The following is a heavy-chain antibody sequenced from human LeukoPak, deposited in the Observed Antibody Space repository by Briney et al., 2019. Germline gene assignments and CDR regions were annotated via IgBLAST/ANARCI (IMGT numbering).Heavy chain of an antibody. D-gene: IGHD6-19*01. Sequence: PGGSLRLSCAASGFTFSSYWMSWVRQAPGKGLEWVANIKQDGSEKYYVDSVKGRFTISRDNAKNSLYLQMNSLRAEDTAVYYCARVPNEARGQWLATPTSLDYWGQGTLVTVSS. CDR1: GFTFSSYW. CDR3: ARVPNEARGQWLATPTSLDY. V-gene: IGHV3-7*01. J-gene: IGHJ4*02. CDR2: IKQDGSEK.